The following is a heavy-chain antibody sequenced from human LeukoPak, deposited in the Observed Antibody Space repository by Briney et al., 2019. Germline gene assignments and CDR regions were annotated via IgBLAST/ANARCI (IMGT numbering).Heavy chain of an antibody. CDR3: ARDRVGSGWPRPFYFEF. D-gene: IGHD6-19*01. Sequence: GASVTVSCQPSGYTFTGYYLHWVRQAPGQGLEWMGWMNPNTGATIYAQKFQGGVTLTRDTSISTAYMELTSLRSDDTAIYYCARDRVGSGWPRPFYFEFWGQGTLVSVSS. V-gene: IGHV1-2*02. CDR2: MNPNTGAT. J-gene: IGHJ4*02. CDR1: GYTFTGYY.